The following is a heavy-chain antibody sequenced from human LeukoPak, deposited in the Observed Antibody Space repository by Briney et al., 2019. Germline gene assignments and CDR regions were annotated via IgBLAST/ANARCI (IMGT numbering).Heavy chain of an antibody. CDR3: ASRRGYSYGYLAGSMLHY. V-gene: IGHV4-39*01. J-gene: IGHJ4*02. CDR1: GGSISSSSYY. Sequence: PSETLSLTCTVSGGSISSSSYYWGWIRQPPGKGLEWIGSIYYSGSTYYNPSLKSRVTISVDTSKNQFSLKLSSVTAADTAVYHCASRRGYSYGYLAGSMLHYWGQGTLVTVSS. CDR2: IYYSGST. D-gene: IGHD5-18*01.